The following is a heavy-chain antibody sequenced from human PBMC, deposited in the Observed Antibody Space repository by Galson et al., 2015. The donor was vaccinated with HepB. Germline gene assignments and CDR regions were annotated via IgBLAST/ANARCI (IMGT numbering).Heavy chain of an antibody. CDR2: TYYRSKWYN. V-gene: IGHV6-1*01. Sequence: CAISEDSVSSNSAAWNWIRQSPSRGLEWLGRTYYRSKWYNDYAISVKSRITINPDTSKNQFALQLNSVTPEDTAVYYCARAGGYSYGYSPWGQGTLVTVSS. CDR1: EDSVSSNSAA. J-gene: IGHJ5*02. CDR3: ARAGGYSYGYSP. D-gene: IGHD5-18*01.